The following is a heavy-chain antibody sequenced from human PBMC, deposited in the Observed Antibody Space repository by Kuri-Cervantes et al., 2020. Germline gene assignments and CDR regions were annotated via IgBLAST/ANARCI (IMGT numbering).Heavy chain of an antibody. CDR3: ARDHGGIAVAGHLGY. J-gene: IGHJ4*02. D-gene: IGHD6-19*01. V-gene: IGHV3-64*01. CDR2: ISSNGGST. CDR1: GFTVSSNY. Sequence: GESLKISCAASGFTVSSNYMSWVRQAPGKGLEYVSAISSNGGSTYYANSVKGRFTISRDNSKNTLYLQMNSLRAEDTAVYYCARDHGGIAVAGHLGYWGQGTLVTVSS.